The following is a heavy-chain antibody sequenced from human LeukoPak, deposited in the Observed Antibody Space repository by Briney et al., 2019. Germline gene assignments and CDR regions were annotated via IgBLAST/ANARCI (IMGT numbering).Heavy chain of an antibody. CDR1: GYTFTDYY. CDR3: ARESIYYYGSGSYSKTFDY. Sequence: GASVKVSCKASGYTFTDYYMHWVRQAPGQGLEWMGWINPNSGGTYYAQQFQGRVTMTRDTFISTAYMELSRLTSDDTAVYYCARESIYYYGSGSYSKTFDYWGQGTLVTVSS. V-gene: IGHV1-2*02. J-gene: IGHJ4*02. CDR2: INPNSGGT. D-gene: IGHD3-10*01.